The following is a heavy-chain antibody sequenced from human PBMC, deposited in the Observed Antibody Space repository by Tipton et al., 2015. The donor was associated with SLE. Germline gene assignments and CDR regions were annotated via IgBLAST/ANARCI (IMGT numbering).Heavy chain of an antibody. V-gene: IGHV4-59*12. J-gene: IGHJ2*01. CDR2: VCNSVST. D-gene: IGHD5-18*01. CDR1: GGSISGYH. Sequence: TLSLTCTVSGGSISGYHWSWIRQSPGKGLEWIACVCNSVSTNYDPSLKSRGTISVDTSKNQFSLKLSSVTDVDTAVYYCARTAGRSVKLWYFDLWGRGTLVTVSS. CDR3: ARTAGRSVKLWYFDL.